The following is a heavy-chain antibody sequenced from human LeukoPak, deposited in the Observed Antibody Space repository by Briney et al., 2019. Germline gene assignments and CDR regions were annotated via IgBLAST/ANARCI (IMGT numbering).Heavy chain of an antibody. J-gene: IGHJ4*02. Sequence: GGSLRLSCAASGFTFSSYAMHWVRQAPGKGLEWVAVISYDGSNKYYADSVKGRFTISRDNSKNTLYLQMNSLRAEDTAVYYCARARSYYLHYWGQGTLVTVSS. CDR3: ARARSYYLHY. CDR2: ISYDGSNK. CDR1: GFTFSSYA. D-gene: IGHD3-16*02. V-gene: IGHV3-30*14.